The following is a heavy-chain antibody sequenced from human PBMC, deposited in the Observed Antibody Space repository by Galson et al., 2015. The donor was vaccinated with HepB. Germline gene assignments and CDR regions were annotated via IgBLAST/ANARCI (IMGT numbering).Heavy chain of an antibody. CDR3: VRDGKYFNGMDA. Sequence: SLRLSCAASGFNFNSYSMNWVRQAPGKGPEWLSYISGTSGTIYNAGSVTGRFTISRDNAKNLLYLQMNSLRDEDTAVYYCVRDGKYFNGMDAWGQGILVAVSS. CDR1: GFNFNSYS. V-gene: IGHV3-48*02. CDR2: ISGTSGTI. D-gene: IGHD2-8*01. J-gene: IGHJ5*02.